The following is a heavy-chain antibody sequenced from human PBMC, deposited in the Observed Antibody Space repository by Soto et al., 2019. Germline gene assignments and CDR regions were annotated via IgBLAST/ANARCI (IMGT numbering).Heavy chain of an antibody. CDR1: GLTLWNYS. J-gene: IGHJ6*02. Sequence: LRPSPASSGLTLWNYSRCWGPPAPGKGLEWVSAISGSGASTYYADSVKGRFTISRDNSKITLYLQMNSLRAEDTAVYYCARHVDTSLAPRMDVWGQGTTVTVSS. CDR3: ARHVDTSLAPRMDV. D-gene: IGHD5-18*01. CDR2: ISGSGAST. V-gene: IGHV3-23*01.